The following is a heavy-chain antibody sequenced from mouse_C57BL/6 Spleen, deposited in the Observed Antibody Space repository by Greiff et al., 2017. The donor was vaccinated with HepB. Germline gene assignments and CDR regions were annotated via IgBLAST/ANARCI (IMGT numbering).Heavy chain of an antibody. D-gene: IGHD1-1*02. Sequence: QVQLKQSGPELVKPGASVKISCKASGYAFSSSWMNWVKQRPGKGLEWIGRIYPGDGDTNYNGKFKGKATLTADKSSSTAYMQLSSLTSEDSAVYFCARGVAKGFFDYWGQGTTLTVSS. CDR1: GYAFSSSW. J-gene: IGHJ2*01. CDR3: ARGVAKGFFDY. CDR2: IYPGDGDT. V-gene: IGHV1-82*01.